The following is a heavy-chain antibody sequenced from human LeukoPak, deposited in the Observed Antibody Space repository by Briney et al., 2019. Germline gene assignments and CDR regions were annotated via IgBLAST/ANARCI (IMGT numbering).Heavy chain of an antibody. CDR3: AKDRPVGATSYHYYGMDV. Sequence: ASVKVSCKASGYTFSSYAMSWVRQAPGKGLEWVSAISGSGGSTYYADSVKGRFTISRDNSKNTLYLQMSSLRAEDTAVYYCAKDRPVGATSYHYYGMDVWGQGTTVTVSS. CDR2: ISGSGGST. V-gene: IGHV3-23*01. J-gene: IGHJ6*02. D-gene: IGHD1-26*01. CDR1: GYTFSSYA.